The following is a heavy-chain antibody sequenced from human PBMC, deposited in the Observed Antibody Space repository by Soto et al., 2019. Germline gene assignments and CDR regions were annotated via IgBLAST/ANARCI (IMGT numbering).Heavy chain of an antibody. CDR2: ISGSGGST. J-gene: IGHJ3*02. CDR3: AKGNSWSPALVLDI. Sequence: GGSLSLSCAASGFTFSSYAMNWVRQAPGKGLEWVSAISGSGGSTYYADSVKGRFTISRDSPKNTLYLQMNSLRAEDTAVYYCAKGNSWSPALVLDIWGQGTMVTVSS. CDR1: GFTFSSYA. V-gene: IGHV3-23*01. D-gene: IGHD1-7*01.